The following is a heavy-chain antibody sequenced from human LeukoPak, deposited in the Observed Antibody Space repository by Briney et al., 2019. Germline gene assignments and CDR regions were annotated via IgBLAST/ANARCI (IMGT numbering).Heavy chain of an antibody. D-gene: IGHD3-10*01. V-gene: IGHV4-4*09. Sequence: SETPSLTCTVSGGSISSYDWSWIRQPPGKGREWIGYIYATGSTNYNPSLKSRVTISVDTSKNQFSLNLRSVTAADTAVYYCARHGSVRSPLGPWGQGTLVTVSS. CDR1: GGSISSYD. CDR3: ARHGSVRSPLGP. J-gene: IGHJ5*02. CDR2: IYATGST.